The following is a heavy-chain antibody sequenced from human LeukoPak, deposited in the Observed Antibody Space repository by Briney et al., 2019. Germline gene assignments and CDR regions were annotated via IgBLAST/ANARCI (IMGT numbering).Heavy chain of an antibody. V-gene: IGHV4-34*01. CDR3: ARGALGEGSYGLYYFDY. CDR2: INHSGST. Sequence: SETLSLTCAVYGGSFSGYYWSWIRQPPGKGLEWIGEINHSGSTNYNPSLKSRVTISVDTSKNQFSLKLSSVTAADTAVYYCARGALGEGSYGLYYFDYWGQGTLVTVSS. CDR1: GGSFSGYY. J-gene: IGHJ4*02. D-gene: IGHD5-18*01.